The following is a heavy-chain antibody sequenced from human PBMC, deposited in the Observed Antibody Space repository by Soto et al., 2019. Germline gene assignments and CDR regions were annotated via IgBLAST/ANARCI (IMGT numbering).Heavy chain of an antibody. CDR1: GFTFESHW. Sequence: VESWGVLVQPGGSLRLSCVASGFTFESHWMHWVRQAPGEGLVWVSRIKTDGYAAAYADSVKGRFTISRDNTKNTVYLQMNSLRAEDTAVYVCVRESGVAADCWGQGALVTVSS. J-gene: IGHJ4*02. V-gene: IGHV3-74*01. CDR3: VRESGVAADC. D-gene: IGHD6-19*01. CDR2: IKTDGYAA.